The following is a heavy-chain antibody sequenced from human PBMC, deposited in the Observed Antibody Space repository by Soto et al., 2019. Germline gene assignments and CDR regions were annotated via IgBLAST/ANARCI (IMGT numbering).Heavy chain of an antibody. CDR1: GGSFSGYY. J-gene: IGHJ4*02. V-gene: IGHV4-34*01. Sequence: SETLSLTCAVYGGSFSGYYWSWIRQPPGKGLEWIGEINHSGSTNYNPSLKSRVTISVDTSKNQFSLKLSSVTAADTAVYYCARGSGSYLAYFDYWGQGTLVTVSS. CDR2: INHSGST. CDR3: ARGSGSYLAYFDY. D-gene: IGHD1-26*01.